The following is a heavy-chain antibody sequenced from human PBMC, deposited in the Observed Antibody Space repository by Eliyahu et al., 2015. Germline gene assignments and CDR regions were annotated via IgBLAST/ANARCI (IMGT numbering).Heavy chain of an antibody. Sequence: QVQLVQSGAEVKKPGTSVXVSCKASGYTFTGYYIXWVRQAPGQGLEWMGVINPSGGNTSYAQKLQGRVTMTRDTSTSTVYMELSSLRSEDTAVYYCAGIHGLYYYGMDVWGQGTTVTVSS. V-gene: IGHV1-46*01. J-gene: IGHJ6*02. CDR3: AGIHGLYYYGMDV. CDR2: INPSGGNT. D-gene: IGHD3/OR15-3a*01. CDR1: GYTFTGYY.